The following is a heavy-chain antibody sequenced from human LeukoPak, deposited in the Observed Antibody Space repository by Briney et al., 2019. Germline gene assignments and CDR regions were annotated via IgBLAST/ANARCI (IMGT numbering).Heavy chain of an antibody. CDR1: GGSISSYY. CDR3: TRGAGWLIDY. Sequence: PSETLSLTCTVSGGSISSYYWSWIRQPPGKGLEWIGYIYYSGSTNYNPSLKSRVTISIHTSKNQFSLKLSSVTTADTAVYYCTRGAGWLIDYWGQGILVTVSS. CDR2: IYYSGST. V-gene: IGHV4-59*01. J-gene: IGHJ4*02. D-gene: IGHD3-16*01.